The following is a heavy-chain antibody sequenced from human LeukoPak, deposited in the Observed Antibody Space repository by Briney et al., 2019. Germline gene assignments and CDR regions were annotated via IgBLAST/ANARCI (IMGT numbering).Heavy chain of an antibody. V-gene: IGHV3-9*01. J-gene: IGHJ4*02. CDR2: ISWNSGSI. CDR3: AKDKEEVLTPYFDY. Sequence: GRSLRLSCAASGFTFDDYAMHWVRQAPGKGLEWVSGISWNSGSIGSADSVKGRFTISRDNAKNSLYLQMNSLRAEDTALYYCAKDKEEVLTPYFDYWGQGTLVTVSS. D-gene: IGHD4-23*01. CDR1: GFTFDDYA.